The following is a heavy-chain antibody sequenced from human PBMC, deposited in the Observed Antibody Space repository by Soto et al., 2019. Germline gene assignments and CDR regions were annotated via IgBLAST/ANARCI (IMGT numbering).Heavy chain of an antibody. CDR1: GGSFSGYY. CDR2: INHSGST. Sequence: PSETLSLTCAVYGGSFSGYYWSWIRQPPGKGLEWIGEINHSGSTNYNPSLKSRVTISVDTSRNQFSLKLSSVTAADTAVYYCARLHIVVVTAKYNWFDPWGQGTLVTVSS. CDR3: ARLHIVVVTAKYNWFDP. V-gene: IGHV4-34*01. D-gene: IGHD2-21*02. J-gene: IGHJ5*02.